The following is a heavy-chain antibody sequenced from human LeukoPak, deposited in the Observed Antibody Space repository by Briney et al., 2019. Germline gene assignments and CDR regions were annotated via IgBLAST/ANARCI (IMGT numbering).Heavy chain of an antibody. CDR2: INPNTGDT. CDR3: AGSRLQDCSSTSCPPNY. J-gene: IGHJ4*02. V-gene: IGHV1-2*02. D-gene: IGHD2-2*01. CDR1: GYTFTAYY. Sequence: ASVKVSCKASGYTFTAYYMHWVRQAPGQGLEWMGWINPNTGDTYYAQKFQGRVTLTRDTSISTAYMELTSLRADDTAVFYCAGSRLQDCSSTSCPPNYWGQGTLVTVSS.